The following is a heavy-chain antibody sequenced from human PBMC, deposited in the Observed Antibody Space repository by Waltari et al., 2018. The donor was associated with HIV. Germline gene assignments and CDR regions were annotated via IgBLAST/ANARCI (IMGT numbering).Heavy chain of an antibody. V-gene: IGHV3-7*01. Sequence: EVHLVESGGPLVQRGGFLRLSCAASGLTFSSFWRSWVRQAPGKGLGWGANIKQDGSEKNYVASMKGRFTISRDNAKNSLYLQMNSLRVEDTAVYYCAGESATSPRYAMDVWGQGTTVTVSS. CDR2: IKQDGSEK. CDR1: GLTFSSFW. J-gene: IGHJ6*02. CDR3: AGESATSPRYAMDV. D-gene: IGHD1-26*01.